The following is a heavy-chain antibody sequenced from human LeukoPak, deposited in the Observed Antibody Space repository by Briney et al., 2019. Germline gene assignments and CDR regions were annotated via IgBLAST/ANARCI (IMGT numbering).Heavy chain of an antibody. CDR1: GFSLTTSGVG. CDR3: AHSGDYRGGGLFDY. V-gene: IGHV2-5*01. CDR2: IHWNDDK. D-gene: IGHD4/OR15-4a*01. J-gene: IGHJ4*02. Sequence: SGPTLVKPTQTLTLTCTFSGFSLTTSGVGVGWIRQPPGKALEWLALIHWNDDKRYSPSLKSRLTITKDTSKNQVVLTMTNMDPVDTATYYCAHSGDYRGGGLFDYWGQGTLVTVSS.